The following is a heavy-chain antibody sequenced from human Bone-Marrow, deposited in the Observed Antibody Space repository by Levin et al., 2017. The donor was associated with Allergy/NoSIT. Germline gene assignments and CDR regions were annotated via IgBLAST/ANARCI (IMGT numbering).Heavy chain of an antibody. J-gene: IGHJ4*02. CDR2: IYYTGRT. D-gene: IGHD2-15*01. V-gene: IGHV4-39*01. Sequence: PSETLSLTCTVSGGSISSSTYYWGWIRQPPGTRLEWIGNIYYTGRTYYNPSLKSRATLSVDTSKNQFSLRLNSVTATDTAVYYCAKLLITGAAEMKGRPDYWGRGTLVTVSS. CDR3: AKLLITGAAEMKGRPDY. CDR1: GGSISSSTYY.